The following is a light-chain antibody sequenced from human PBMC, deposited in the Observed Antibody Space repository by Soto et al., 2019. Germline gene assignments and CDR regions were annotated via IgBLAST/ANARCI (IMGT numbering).Light chain of an antibody. CDR1: QSVATS. V-gene: IGKV3-20*01. CDR3: QQYGSSPVT. CDR2: GAS. Sequence: EIVLTQSPGTLSLSPGDRATLSCRASQSVATSLAWYQQKFGQAPRLLISGASSRATDIPDRFSGSGSGADFTLTISRLEPEDFAVYYCQQYGSSPVTFGQGTKVDIK. J-gene: IGKJ1*01.